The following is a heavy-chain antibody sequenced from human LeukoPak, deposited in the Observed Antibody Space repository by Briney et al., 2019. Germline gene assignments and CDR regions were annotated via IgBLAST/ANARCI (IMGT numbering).Heavy chain of an antibody. CDR3: ARDQEGFDY. CDR2: IYPRDGST. Sequence: EASVKVSCKASGYTFTTYPVNWVRQAPGQGLEWMGMIYPRDGSTSYAQKFQGRVTVTRDTSTSTVHMELSGLRSEDTAVYYCARDQEGFDYWGRGTLVTVSS. CDR1: GYTFTTYP. V-gene: IGHV1-46*01. J-gene: IGHJ4*02.